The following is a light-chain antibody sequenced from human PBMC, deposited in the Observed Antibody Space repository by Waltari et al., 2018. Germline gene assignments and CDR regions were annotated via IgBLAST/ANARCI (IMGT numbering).Light chain of an antibody. CDR1: QSVSRS. J-gene: IGKJ1*01. V-gene: IGKV3-20*01. Sequence: EIVLTQSPGTLSLSPGERATLSCRASQSVSRSLAWYQQKPGQAPRLLIYGASSRATGVPDRYSGSGSGTDFSITISRLEPEDFAVYYCQHYVRLPVSFCQGTKVEIK. CDR3: QHYVRLPVS. CDR2: GAS.